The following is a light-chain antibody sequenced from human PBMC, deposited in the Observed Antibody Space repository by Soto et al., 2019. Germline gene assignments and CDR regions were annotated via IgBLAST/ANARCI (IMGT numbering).Light chain of an antibody. CDR3: RQYNTYATWT. J-gene: IGKJ1*01. V-gene: IGKV1-5*01. CDR2: DDS. Sequence: DFGVKQWASALSAYEGDRVTISCRASQGLXSYFNWEEQKPGKAAKLLISDDSSLQRGVLSRFTGSGSGTEFTLNIISLHPDDFETSYCRQYNTYATWTFGQGTMVNIK. CDR1: QGLXSY.